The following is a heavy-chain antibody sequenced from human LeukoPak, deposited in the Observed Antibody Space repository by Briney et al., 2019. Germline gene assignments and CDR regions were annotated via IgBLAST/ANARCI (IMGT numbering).Heavy chain of an antibody. V-gene: IGHV3-30*02. Sequence: GGSLRLSCAASGFTFSSYGMHWVRQAPGKGLEWVAFIRYEGSNKYYADSVKGRFTISRDNSKNTLYLQMNSLRAEDTAVYYCAKDLMGAAYYFDYWGQGTLVTVSS. CDR3: AKDLMGAAYYFDY. J-gene: IGHJ4*02. CDR2: IRYEGSNK. D-gene: IGHD1-26*01. CDR1: GFTFSSYG.